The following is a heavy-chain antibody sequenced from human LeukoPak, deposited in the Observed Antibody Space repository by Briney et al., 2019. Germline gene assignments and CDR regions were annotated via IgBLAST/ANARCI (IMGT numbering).Heavy chain of an antibody. CDR2: IWYDGSNK. Sequence: GGSLRLSCAAAGFTFSSYGMHWVRQAPGKGLEWVAVIWYDGSNKYYADSVKGRFTISRDNSKNTLYLQMNSLRAEDTAVYYCAKQLCGYSYGLDYWGQGTLVTVSS. CDR3: AKQLCGYSYGLDY. CDR1: GFTFSSYG. V-gene: IGHV3-33*06. D-gene: IGHD5-18*01. J-gene: IGHJ4*02.